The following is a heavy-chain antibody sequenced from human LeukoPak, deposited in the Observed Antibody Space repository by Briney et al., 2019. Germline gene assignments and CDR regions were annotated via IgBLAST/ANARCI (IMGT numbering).Heavy chain of an antibody. CDR2: ISSSSSYT. D-gene: IGHD6-19*01. CDR3: ARGGHFLVAVAGRSNFDY. J-gene: IGHJ4*02. V-gene: IGHV3-11*06. CDR1: GFTFSDYY. Sequence: GGSLRLSCAASGFTFSDYYMSWIRQAPGKGLGWVSYISSSSSYTNYADSVKGRFTISRDNAKNSLYLQMNSLRAEDTAVYYCARGGHFLVAVAGRSNFDYWGQGTLVTVSS.